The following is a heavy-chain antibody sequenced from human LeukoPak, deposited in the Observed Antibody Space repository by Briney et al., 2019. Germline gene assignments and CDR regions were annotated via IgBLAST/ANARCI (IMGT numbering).Heavy chain of an antibody. Sequence: GGSLRLSCETSGFTFSDYYMTWIRQAPGKRLEWVSYISSSSSTIFYADSVKGRFTISRVNAKNSLYLHMSSLTAEDTAVYYCARGDDDYWRGYFSDPRGQGTLVTVSS. J-gene: IGHJ5*02. CDR3: ARGDDDYWRGYFSDP. V-gene: IGHV3-11*04. CDR2: ISSSSSTI. D-gene: IGHD3-3*01. CDR1: GFTFSDYY.